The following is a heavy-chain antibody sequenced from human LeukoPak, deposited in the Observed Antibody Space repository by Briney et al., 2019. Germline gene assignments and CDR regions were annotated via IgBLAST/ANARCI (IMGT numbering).Heavy chain of an antibody. Sequence: ASVKVSCKVSGYTLTELSMHWARQAPGKGLEWMGGFDPEDGETIYAQKFQGRVTMTEDTSTDKAYMELSSLRSEDTAVYYCATWNSSGWYGRKGYYYMDVWGKGTTVTVSS. D-gene: IGHD6-19*01. CDR2: FDPEDGET. CDR3: ATWNSSGWYGRKGYYYMDV. V-gene: IGHV1-24*01. CDR1: GYTLTELS. J-gene: IGHJ6*03.